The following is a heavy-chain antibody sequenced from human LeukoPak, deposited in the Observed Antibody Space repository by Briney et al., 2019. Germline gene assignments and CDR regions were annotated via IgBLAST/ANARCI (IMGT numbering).Heavy chain of an antibody. Sequence: SGPTLVNPTQTLTLTCTFSGFSLSTSGVGVGWIRQPPGKALEWLALIYWNDDNRYSPSLKSRLTITKDTSKNQVVLRMTNMDPADTATYYCAHRRDVYTDGRGYTDGYFDYWGQGTLVTVST. J-gene: IGHJ4*02. CDR3: AHRRDVYTDGRGYTDGYFDY. CDR2: IYWNDDN. V-gene: IGHV2-5*01. CDR1: GFSLSTSGVG. D-gene: IGHD3-22*01.